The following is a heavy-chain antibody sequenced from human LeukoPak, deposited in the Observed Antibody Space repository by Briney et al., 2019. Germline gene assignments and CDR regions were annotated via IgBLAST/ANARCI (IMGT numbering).Heavy chain of an antibody. Sequence: PGGSLRLSCAASGFTFSSHSMNWVRQAPGKGLEWVSSISSSRTDIYYADSVKGRFTISRDSAKNSLYLQMNSLRAEDTAVYYCASPSRGSYSPFDYWGQGTLVTVSS. CDR1: GFTFSSHS. CDR3: ASPSRGSYSPFDY. V-gene: IGHV3-21*01. J-gene: IGHJ4*02. CDR2: ISSSRTDI. D-gene: IGHD1-26*01.